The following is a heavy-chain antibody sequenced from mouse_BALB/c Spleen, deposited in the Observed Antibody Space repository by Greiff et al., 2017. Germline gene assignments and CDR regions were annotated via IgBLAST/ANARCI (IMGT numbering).Heavy chain of an antibody. J-gene: IGHJ4*01. Sequence: VQLQQPGAELVKPGASVKLSCKASGYTFTSYWMHWVKQRPGQGLEWIGEINPSNGRTNYNEKFKSKATLTVDKSSSTAYMQLSSLTSEDSAVYYCASNWDAMDYWGQGTSVTVSS. V-gene: IGHV1S81*02. CDR1: GYTFTSYW. CDR2: INPSNGRT. CDR3: ASNWDAMDY. D-gene: IGHD4-1*01.